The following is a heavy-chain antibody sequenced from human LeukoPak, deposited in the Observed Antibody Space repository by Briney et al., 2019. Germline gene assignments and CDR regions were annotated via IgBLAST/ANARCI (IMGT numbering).Heavy chain of an antibody. V-gene: IGHV4-59*01. CDR3: ARVVHCSGGSCYRDAFDI. Sequence: SETLSLTCTVSGASFSNDYWSWVRQAPGKGLEWIGYIYHNGHTNYNPSLKSRITMSIDTSQKKFSLKVISVTAADTAVYYCARVVHCSGGSCYRDAFDIWGQGTMVTVSS. CDR1: GASFSNDY. J-gene: IGHJ3*02. CDR2: IYHNGHT. D-gene: IGHD2-15*01.